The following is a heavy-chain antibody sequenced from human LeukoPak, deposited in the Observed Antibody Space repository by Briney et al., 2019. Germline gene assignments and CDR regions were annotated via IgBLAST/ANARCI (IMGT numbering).Heavy chain of an antibody. CDR3: ARDLVLPPGRMVRGVLDAFDI. V-gene: IGHV1-69*13. Sequence: ASVKVSCKTSGGTFSSYAISWVRQAPGQGLEWMGGIIPIFGTANYAQKFQGRVTITADESTSTAYMELSSLRSEDTAVYYCARDLVLPPGRMVRGVLDAFDIWGQGTMVTVSS. J-gene: IGHJ3*02. CDR1: GGTFSSYA. D-gene: IGHD3-10*01. CDR2: IIPIFGTA.